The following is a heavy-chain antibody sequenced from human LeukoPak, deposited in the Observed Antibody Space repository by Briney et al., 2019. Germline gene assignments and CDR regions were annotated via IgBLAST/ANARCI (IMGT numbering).Heavy chain of an antibody. CDR1: GFTFSSYA. V-gene: IGHV3-23*01. CDR3: AKVLGAASSGWLEVYRY. CDR2: ISASGGST. D-gene: IGHD6-19*01. Sequence: SGGSLRLSCAASGFTFSSYAMSWVRQAPGKGLEWVSVISASGGSTYYADSVKGRFTISRDNSKNTLYLQMSSLRAEDTAVYYCAKVLGAASSGWLEVYRYWGQGTPVTVSS. J-gene: IGHJ4*02.